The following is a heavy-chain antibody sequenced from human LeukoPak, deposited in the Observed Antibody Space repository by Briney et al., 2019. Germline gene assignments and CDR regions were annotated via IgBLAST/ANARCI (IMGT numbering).Heavy chain of an antibody. V-gene: IGHV3-20*04. CDR2: INWNGGST. CDR1: GFTFDDYG. CDR3: ARVSSKTMVRAIITKKNYYYYYMAV. Sequence: GGSLRLSCAASGFTFDDYGMSWVRQAPGKGLEWVSGINWNGGSTGYADSVKGRFTISRDNAKNSLYLQMNSLRAEDTAMYYCARVSSKTMVRAIITKKNYYYYYMAVWGKGTTVTISS. J-gene: IGHJ6*03. D-gene: IGHD3-10*01.